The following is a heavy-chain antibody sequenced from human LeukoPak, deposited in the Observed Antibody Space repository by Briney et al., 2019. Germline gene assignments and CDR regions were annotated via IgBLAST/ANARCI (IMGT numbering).Heavy chain of an antibody. V-gene: IGHV3-7*01. CDR1: GFTFNR. CDR2: IKQDGSQI. Sequence: GGSLRLSCAASGFTFNRMCWVRQAPGKGLEWLANIKQDGSQIYYVDSVKGRFTTSRDNAKYSLYLQMNSLRAEDTAVYYCARGIYDTDSLGLYFDHWGQGTLVTVSS. CDR3: ARGIYDTDSLGLYFDH. D-gene: IGHD3-16*01. J-gene: IGHJ1*01.